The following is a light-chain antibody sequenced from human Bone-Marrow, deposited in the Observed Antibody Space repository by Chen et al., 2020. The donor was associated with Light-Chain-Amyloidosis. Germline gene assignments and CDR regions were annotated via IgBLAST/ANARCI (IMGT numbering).Light chain of an antibody. CDR3: ASYAGTSLYV. V-gene: IGLV2-8*01. CDR1: SSDVGGYNY. Sequence: QPALTQPPSVSGSPGQSVTISCTGSSSDVGGYNYVSWYQHHPGKAPKLMIYEVTKRPSGVPDRFSGSKSGNTASLTVSGLQAEDAADYYCASYAGTSLYVFGSGTKVTVL. CDR2: EVT. J-gene: IGLJ1*01.